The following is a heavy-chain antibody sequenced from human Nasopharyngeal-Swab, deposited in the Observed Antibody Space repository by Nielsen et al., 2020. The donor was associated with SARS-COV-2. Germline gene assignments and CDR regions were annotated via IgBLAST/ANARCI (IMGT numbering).Heavy chain of an antibody. CDR2: MNSDGSTI. J-gene: IGHJ4*01. Sequence: GSLKISCAASGFTFSSSWMHWIRQDPGKGLVWVARMNSDGSTINYEDSVMGRFIISRDNAKNMLYLQMYSLRAEDTAVYYCATAGNYRFDNWGHGTLVTVSS. D-gene: IGHD3-16*02. CDR1: GFTFSSSW. V-gene: IGHV3-74*01. CDR3: ATAGNYRFDN.